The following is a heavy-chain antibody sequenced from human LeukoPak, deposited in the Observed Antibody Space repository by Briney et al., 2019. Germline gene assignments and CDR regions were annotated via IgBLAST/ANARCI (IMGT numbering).Heavy chain of an antibody. J-gene: IGHJ4*02. CDR2: ISAYNGNT. V-gene: IGHV1-18*01. Sequence: ASVKVSCKVSGYTLTELSMHWVRQAPGQGLEWMGWISAYNGNTNYAQKLQGRVTMTTDTSTSTAYMELRSLRSDDTAVYYCARDRDIVVVPAAPLGYWGQGTLVTVSS. D-gene: IGHD2-2*01. CDR3: ARDRDIVVVPAAPLGY. CDR1: GYTLTELS.